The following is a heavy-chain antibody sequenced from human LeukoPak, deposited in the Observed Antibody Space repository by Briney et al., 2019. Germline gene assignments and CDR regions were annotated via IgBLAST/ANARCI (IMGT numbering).Heavy chain of an antibody. J-gene: IGHJ2*01. CDR1: GYSFTSYW. CDR2: IYPGDSDT. D-gene: IGHD3-10*01. V-gene: IGHV5-51*01. Sequence: GESLKFSCKGSGYSFTSYWIGWVRPMPGEGLGWVGIIYPGDSDTRYSPFFQGEVTISADKSISTAYLQWSSLKASDTAMYYCARPGSGSYWYFDLWGRGTLVTVSS. CDR3: ARPGSGSYWYFDL.